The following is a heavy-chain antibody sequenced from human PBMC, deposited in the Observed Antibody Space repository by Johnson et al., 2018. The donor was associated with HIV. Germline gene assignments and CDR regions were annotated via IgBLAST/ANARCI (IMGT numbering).Heavy chain of an antibody. CDR1: GFTFSDYY. V-gene: IGHV3-11*01. CDR2: ISSSGISI. Sequence: QVQLVESGGGLVKPGGSLRLSCAASGFTFSDYYMSWIRQAPGKGLECLSYISSSGISIYYIDSVKGRFTISRDNAKNSLYLQMNSLRAQDTALYYCARRSGITMISGDAFDIWGQGTMVTVSS. CDR3: ARRSGITMISGDAFDI. D-gene: IGHD3-22*01. J-gene: IGHJ3*02.